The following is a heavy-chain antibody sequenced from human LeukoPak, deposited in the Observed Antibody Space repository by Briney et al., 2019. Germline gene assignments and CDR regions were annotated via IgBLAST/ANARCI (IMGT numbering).Heavy chain of an antibody. Sequence: SVKVSCKASGGTFSSYAISWVRQAPGQGLEWMGGIIPIFGTPNYAQKFQGRVTITADKSTSTAYMELSSLRSEDTAVYYCAREGSSGWYGIGYWGQGTLVTVSS. CDR3: AREGSSGWYGIGY. CDR2: IIPIFGTP. V-gene: IGHV1-69*06. CDR1: GGTFSSYA. D-gene: IGHD6-19*01. J-gene: IGHJ4*02.